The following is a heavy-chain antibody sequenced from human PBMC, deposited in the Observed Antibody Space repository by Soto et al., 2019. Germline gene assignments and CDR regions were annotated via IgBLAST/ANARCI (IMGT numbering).Heavy chain of an antibody. J-gene: IGHJ5*02. V-gene: IGHV3-11*05. Sequence: QVQLVESGGGLVKPGGSLRLSCAASGFTFSDYYMSWIRQAPGKGLEWVSYISSSSSYTNYADSVKGRFTISRDNAKNSLYLRMNSLRAEDTAVYYCARAGFGDPKWFDPWGQGTLVTVSS. CDR1: GFTFSDYY. CDR3: ARAGFGDPKWFDP. D-gene: IGHD3-10*01. CDR2: ISSSSSYT.